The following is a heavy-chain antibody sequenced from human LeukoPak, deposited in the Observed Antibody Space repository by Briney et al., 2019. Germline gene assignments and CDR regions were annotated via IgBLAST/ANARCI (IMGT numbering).Heavy chain of an antibody. CDR2: IRQYGSDK. V-gene: IGHV3-7*01. CDR1: GFTFSSNW. D-gene: IGHD5-18*01. CDR3: ARGPSGYSYLYYFDY. J-gene: IGHJ4*02. Sequence: GGSLRLSCAASGFTFSSNWMSWVRQAPGKGLEWVANIRQYGSDKYYMDSVKGRFTISRDNARNSLSLQMNSLRVEDTAVYYCARGPSGYSYLYYFDYWGQGTLVTVSS.